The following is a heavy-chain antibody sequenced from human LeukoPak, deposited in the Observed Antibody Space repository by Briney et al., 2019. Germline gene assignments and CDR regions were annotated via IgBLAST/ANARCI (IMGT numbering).Heavy chain of an antibody. V-gene: IGHV4-39*07. Sequence: SETLSLTCTVSGGSISSSSYYWGWIRQPPGKGLEWIGSLSDSGNSGTTYYNPSLKSRVTMSVDTTKNQFSLKLSSVTAADTAVYYCARNRGSGSYYYGMDVWGQGTTVTVSS. D-gene: IGHD3-10*01. CDR1: GGSISSSSYY. J-gene: IGHJ6*02. CDR3: ARNRGSGSYYYGMDV. CDR2: LSDSGNSGTT.